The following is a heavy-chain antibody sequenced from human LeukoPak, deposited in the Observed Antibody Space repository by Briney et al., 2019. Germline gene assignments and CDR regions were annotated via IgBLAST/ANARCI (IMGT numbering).Heavy chain of an antibody. D-gene: IGHD3-16*01. V-gene: IGHV4-34*01. CDR3: ARPRLGDAFDI. Sequence: PSETLSLTCAVYGGSFSGYYWSWIRQSPGKGLEWIGEINDSGSTNYNPSLKSRVTISVDTSKNQFSLKLRSVTAADTAVYYCARPRLGDAFDIWGQGTMVTVSS. CDR2: INDSGST. J-gene: IGHJ3*02. CDR1: GGSFSGYY.